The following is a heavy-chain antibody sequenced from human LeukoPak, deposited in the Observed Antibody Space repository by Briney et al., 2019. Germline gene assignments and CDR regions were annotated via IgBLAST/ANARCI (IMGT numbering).Heavy chain of an antibody. CDR3: ARAGSGYYNDAFDI. CDR1: GGSISSGGYS. Sequence: SETLSHTCAVSGGSISSGGYSWSWIRQPPGKGLEWIGYIYHSGSTYYNPSLKSRVTISVDRSKNQFSLKLSSVTAADTAVYYCARAGSGYYNDAFDIWGQGTMVTVSS. J-gene: IGHJ3*02. D-gene: IGHD3-22*01. V-gene: IGHV4-30-2*01. CDR2: IYHSGST.